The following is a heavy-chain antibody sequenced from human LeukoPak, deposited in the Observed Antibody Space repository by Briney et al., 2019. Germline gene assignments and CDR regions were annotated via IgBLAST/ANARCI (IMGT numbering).Heavy chain of an antibody. CDR2: TYYRSKWYN. Sequence: SQTLSLTCAISGDSVASINGAWNWIRQSPSRGLEWLGRTYYRSKWYNDYAVSMRGRITITPDTSKNQFSLQLDSVTPEDTAVYYCARDLRTSGWHTFDHWGQGTLVSVSS. CDR1: GDSVASINGA. J-gene: IGHJ4*02. D-gene: IGHD6-19*01. CDR3: ARDLRTSGWHTFDH. V-gene: IGHV6-1*01.